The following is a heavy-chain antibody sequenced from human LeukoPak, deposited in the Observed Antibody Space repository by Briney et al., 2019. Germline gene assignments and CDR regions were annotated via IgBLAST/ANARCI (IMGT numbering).Heavy chain of an antibody. Sequence: SVKVSCKASGGTFSSYAISWVRQAPGQGLEWMGGIIPIFGTANYAQKFQGRVTITADESTSTAYMELSSLRSEDTAVYYCARVSVTAGYYYDSSGYLGHWGQGTLVTVSS. CDR2: IIPIFGTA. J-gene: IGHJ4*02. D-gene: IGHD3-22*01. CDR3: ARVSVTAGYYYDSSGYLGH. CDR1: GGTFSSYA. V-gene: IGHV1-69*01.